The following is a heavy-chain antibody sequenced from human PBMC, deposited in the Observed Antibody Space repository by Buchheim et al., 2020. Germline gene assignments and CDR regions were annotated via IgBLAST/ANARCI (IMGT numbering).Heavy chain of an antibody. D-gene: IGHD6-13*01. Sequence: QVQLVESGGGVVQPGRSLRLSCAASGFTFSSYGMHWVRQAPGKGLEWVAVISYDGSNKYYADSVKGRFTISRDNSKNTLYLQMNSLRAEDTAVYYCAIAAAGYYYYYGMDVWGQGTT. CDR3: AIAAAGYYYYYGMDV. J-gene: IGHJ6*02. V-gene: IGHV3-30*03. CDR2: ISYDGSNK. CDR1: GFTFSSYG.